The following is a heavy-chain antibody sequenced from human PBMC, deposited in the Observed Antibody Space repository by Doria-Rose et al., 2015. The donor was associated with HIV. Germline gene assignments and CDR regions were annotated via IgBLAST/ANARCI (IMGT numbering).Heavy chain of an antibody. J-gene: IGHJ4*02. CDR2: NFSDDER. D-gene: IGHD6-13*01. Sequence: VTLKESGPVLVKPTETLTLTCTVSGVSLSSPGMGVSWIRQPPGKALEWLVHNFSDDERSYKTSLKSRLTISRGTYKSQVVLTMTDMDPVDTATYYCARIKSSRWYHKYYFDFWGQGTLVIISA. V-gene: IGHV2-26*01. CDR3: ARIKSSRWYHKYYFDF. CDR1: GVSLSSPGMG.